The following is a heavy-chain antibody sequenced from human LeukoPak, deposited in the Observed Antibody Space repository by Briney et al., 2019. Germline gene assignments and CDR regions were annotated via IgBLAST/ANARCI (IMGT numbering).Heavy chain of an antibody. CDR1: GFTFSNVW. D-gene: IGHD2-21*01. V-gene: IGHV3-15*01. Sequence: GESLRISCAASGFTFSNVWMSWVRQVPGKGLEWVGRIRRKTDGETTDHAAPVKGRFTISRDDSKNTLYLQMNSLKTEDTAVYYCVTDLVIKGYFDYWGQGALVTVSS. CDR2: IRRKTDGETT. CDR3: VTDLVIKGYFDY. J-gene: IGHJ4*02.